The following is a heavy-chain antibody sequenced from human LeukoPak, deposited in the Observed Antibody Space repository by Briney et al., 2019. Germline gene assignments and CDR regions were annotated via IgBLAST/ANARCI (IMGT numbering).Heavy chain of an antibody. CDR3: AGYDHSNFLAY. CDR1: GVSISSNY. Sequence: SETLSLTCTVSGVSISSNYWSWIRQPPGKGLEWIGYTHDSGDTNYNPSLKSRVTISMDTPKNQLSLSLSSVTAADTAVYFCAGYDHSNFLAYWGRGTLVTLSS. CDR2: THDSGDT. V-gene: IGHV4-59*13. J-gene: IGHJ4*02. D-gene: IGHD4-11*01.